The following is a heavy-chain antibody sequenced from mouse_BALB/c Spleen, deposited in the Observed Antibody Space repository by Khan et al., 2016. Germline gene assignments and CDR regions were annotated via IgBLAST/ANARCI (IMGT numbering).Heavy chain of an antibody. CDR3: ARDRRRDGWYFD. CDR1: GFTFSSYG. D-gene: IGHD2-12*01. Sequence: EVELVESGGGLVQPGGSLKLSCAASGFTFSSYGMSWVRQTPDKRLELVATINSNGGSTYYPDSVKGRFTISRDNAKNTLYLQMSSLKSEDTAMYYCARDRRRDGWYFD. V-gene: IGHV5-6-3*01. J-gene: IGHJ1*01. CDR2: INSNGGST.